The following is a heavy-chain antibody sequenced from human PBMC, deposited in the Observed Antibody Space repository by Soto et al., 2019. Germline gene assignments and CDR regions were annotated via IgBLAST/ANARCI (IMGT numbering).Heavy chain of an antibody. Sequence: QVQLVQSGAEVKKPGASVKVSCKASGYTFTSYDINWVRQATGQGLEWMGWMNPNSGNKGYAQKLQGRVTMTRNTSISTAYIELSSLRSEDTGVYYCAGSMTTVTPDRVWFDTWGQGTLVTVSS. CDR3: AGSMTTVTPDRVWFDT. D-gene: IGHD4-17*01. CDR2: MNPNSGNK. V-gene: IGHV1-8*01. CDR1: GYTFTSYD. J-gene: IGHJ5*02.